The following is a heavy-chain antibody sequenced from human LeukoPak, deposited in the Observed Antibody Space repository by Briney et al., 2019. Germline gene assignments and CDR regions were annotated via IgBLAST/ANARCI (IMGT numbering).Heavy chain of an antibody. J-gene: IGHJ4*02. Sequence: SETLSLTCAVYGGSFSGYYWSWIRQPPGKGLEWIGEINHSGSTNYNPSLKSRVTISVDTSKNQFSLKLSSVTAADTAVYYCARAPGAALDWGQGTLVTVSS. CDR3: ARAPGAALD. CDR1: GGSFSGYY. V-gene: IGHV4-34*01. D-gene: IGHD2-15*01. CDR2: INHSGST.